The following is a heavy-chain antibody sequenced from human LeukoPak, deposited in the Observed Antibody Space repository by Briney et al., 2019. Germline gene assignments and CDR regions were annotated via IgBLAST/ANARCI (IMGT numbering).Heavy chain of an antibody. V-gene: IGHV3-43D*03. CDR3: AKGGYYGSGSYFVMDV. Sequence: AGGSLRLSCAASGFTFGDYAMHWVRQAPGKGLEWVSLISWDGGSTYYADSVKGRFTISRDNSKNSLYLQMNSLRAEDTALYYCAKGGYYGSGSYFVMDVWGKGTTVTVSS. CDR2: ISWDGGST. J-gene: IGHJ6*03. D-gene: IGHD3-10*01. CDR1: GFTFGDYA.